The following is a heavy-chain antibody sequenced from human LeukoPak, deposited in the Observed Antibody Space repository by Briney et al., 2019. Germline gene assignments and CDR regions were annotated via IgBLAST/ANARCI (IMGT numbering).Heavy chain of an antibody. D-gene: IGHD6-19*01. Sequence: SVKVSCKASGGTFNSYAISWVRQAPGQGLEWMGGIIPIFGTANYAQKFQVRVTITADTSTSTAYMELSSLRSDDTAVYYCARGSRTGWYYFDYWGQGTLVTVSS. J-gene: IGHJ4*02. CDR3: ARGSRTGWYYFDY. CDR2: IIPIFGTA. CDR1: GGTFNSYA. V-gene: IGHV1-69*06.